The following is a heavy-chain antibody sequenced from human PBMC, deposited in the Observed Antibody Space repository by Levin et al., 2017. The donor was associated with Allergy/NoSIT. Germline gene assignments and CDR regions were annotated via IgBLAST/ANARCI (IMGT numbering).Heavy chain of an antibody. CDR2: VYHTGAT. J-gene: IGHJ4*02. CDR3: GRGNRGIDY. V-gene: IGHV4-30-4*01. Sequence: SETLSLTCTVSGVSLSSGDYYWSWIRQPPGKGLEWIGYVYHTGATYYNPSLKTRLTMSVDTSKNQFSLNLNSVTVADAAVYYCGRGNRGIDYWGQGTLVTVSS. CDR1: GVSLSSGDYY.